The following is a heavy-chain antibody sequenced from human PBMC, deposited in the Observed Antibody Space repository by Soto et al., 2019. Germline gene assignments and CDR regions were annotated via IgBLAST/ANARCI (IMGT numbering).Heavy chain of an antibody. J-gene: IGHJ4*02. CDR2: INPNGGST. Sequence: QVQLVQSGAEVKKPGASVKVSCKASGYLFTTYYIHWVRQAPGQVLEWMGIINPNGGSTNYAQKFQGRRTLTRDTSTSTVYMELGSLRSEDTAVEYCASNLAAGDVWGQGTLVTVSS. D-gene: IGHD3-10*01. V-gene: IGHV1-46*01. CDR3: ASNLAAGDV. CDR1: GYLFTTYY.